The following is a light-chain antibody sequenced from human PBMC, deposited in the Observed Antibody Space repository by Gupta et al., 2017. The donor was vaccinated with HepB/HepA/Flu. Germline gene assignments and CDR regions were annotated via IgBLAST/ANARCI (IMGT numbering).Light chain of an antibody. V-gene: IGLV3-21*04. J-gene: IGLJ3*02. Sequence: SYVLPQTPSVSVAPGETARITCGGDNIGLKSVHWYQQLTGQAPVLVIYYDTNRPSGIPERFSGSNSENTATLTISRVEAGDEADYYCQVWNANSVLFGGGTKLTVL. CDR2: YDT. CDR1: NIGLKS. CDR3: QVWNANSVL.